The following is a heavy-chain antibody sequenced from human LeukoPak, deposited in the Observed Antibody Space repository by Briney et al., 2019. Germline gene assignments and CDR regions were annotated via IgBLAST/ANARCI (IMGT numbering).Heavy chain of an antibody. CDR1: GCTINSYY. D-gene: IGHD3-9*01. V-gene: IGHV4-39*01. CDR2: IYYSGST. CDR3: ARAEQYYDILTGYYSNWFDP. Sequence: PSETLSLTCTVSGCTINSYYWSWIRQPPGKGLEWIGSIYYSGSTYYNPSLKSRVTISVGTSKNQFSLKLSSVTAADEAVYYYARAEQYYDILTGYYSNWFDPWGQGTLVTVSS. J-gene: IGHJ5*02.